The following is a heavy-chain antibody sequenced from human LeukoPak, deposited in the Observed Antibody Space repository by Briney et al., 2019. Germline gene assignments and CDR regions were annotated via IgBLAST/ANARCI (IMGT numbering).Heavy chain of an antibody. Sequence: SETLSLTCTVSGGSISSYYWSWIRQPPGKGLEWIGYIYYSGSTNYNPSLKSRVTISVDTSKNQFSLKLSSVTAADTAVYYRARGEYYYDSSGYVKAYAFDIWGQGTMVTVSS. CDR3: ARGEYYYDSSGYVKAYAFDI. CDR1: GGSISSYY. CDR2: IYYSGST. J-gene: IGHJ3*02. D-gene: IGHD3-22*01. V-gene: IGHV4-59*01.